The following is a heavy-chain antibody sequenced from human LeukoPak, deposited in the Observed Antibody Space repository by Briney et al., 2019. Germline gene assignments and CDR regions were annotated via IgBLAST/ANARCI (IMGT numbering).Heavy chain of an antibody. J-gene: IGHJ4*02. CDR3: TTVANGGDFDY. CDR1: GFTFSNVW. D-gene: IGHD3-16*01. V-gene: IGHV3-15*01. CDR2: IKSKTDGGTT. Sequence: GGSLRLSCAASGFTFSNVWMSWVRQAPGKGLEWVGRIKSKTDGGTTDYAAPMKGRFTISRDDSKNTLYLQINSLETEDTAVYYCTTVANGGDFDYWGQGTLVTVSS.